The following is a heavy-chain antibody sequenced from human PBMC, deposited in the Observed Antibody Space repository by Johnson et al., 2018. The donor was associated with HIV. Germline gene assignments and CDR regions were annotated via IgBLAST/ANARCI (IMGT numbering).Heavy chain of an antibody. Sequence: VQLVESGGGLVQPGGSLRLSCAASGFTFSDYYMSWIRQAPGKGLEWVANIQQDGSEKYYVDSVKGRFTISRDNAKNSLYLQMNSLSAEDTAVYYCAREGITMIVVVIKGAFDIWGQGTMVTVSS. CDR1: GFTFSDYY. CDR3: AREGITMIVVVIKGAFDI. CDR2: IQQDGSEK. J-gene: IGHJ3*02. V-gene: IGHV3-7*01. D-gene: IGHD3-22*01.